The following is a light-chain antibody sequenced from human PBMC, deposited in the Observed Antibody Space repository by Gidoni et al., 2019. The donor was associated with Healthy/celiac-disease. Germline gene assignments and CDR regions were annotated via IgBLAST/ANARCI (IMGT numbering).Light chain of an antibody. Sequence: EIVLTPSPATLSLSPGERATLSCRAGQSVSSYLAWYQQKPGQAPRLLIYDASNRATGIPARFSGSGSGTDFTLTISSLEPEDFAVYYCQQRSNWPPITFGQGTRLEIK. CDR2: DAS. CDR1: QSVSSY. J-gene: IGKJ5*01. V-gene: IGKV3-11*01. CDR3: QQRSNWPPIT.